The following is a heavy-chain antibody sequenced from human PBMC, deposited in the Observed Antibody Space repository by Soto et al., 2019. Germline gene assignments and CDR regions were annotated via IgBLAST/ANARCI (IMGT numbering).Heavy chain of an antibody. V-gene: IGHV4-34*01. D-gene: IGHD3-16*01. J-gene: IGHJ5*02. CDR2: INHSGST. Sequence: PSETLSLTCAVYGGSFSGYYWSWIRQPPGKGLEWIGEINHSGSTNYNPSLKSRVTISVDTSKNQFSLKLSSVTAADMAVYYCARAPWGSWFDPWGQGTLVTVSS. CDR3: ARAPWGSWFDP. CDR1: GGSFSGYY.